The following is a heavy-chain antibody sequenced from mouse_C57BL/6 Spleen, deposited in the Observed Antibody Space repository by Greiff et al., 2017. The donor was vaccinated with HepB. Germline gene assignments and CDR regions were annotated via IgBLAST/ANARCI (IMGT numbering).Heavy chain of an antibody. CDR3: ARAHYYGSSYVAWFAY. V-gene: IGHV1-61*01. D-gene: IGHD1-1*01. CDR1: GYTFTSYW. J-gene: IGHJ3*01. CDR2: IYPSDSET. Sequence: QVQLQQSGAELVRPGSSVKLSCKASGYTFTSYWMDWVKQRPGQGLEWIGNIYPSDSETHYNQKFKDKATLTVDKSSSTAYMQLSSLTSEDSAVYYCARAHYYGSSYVAWFAYWGQGTLVTVSA.